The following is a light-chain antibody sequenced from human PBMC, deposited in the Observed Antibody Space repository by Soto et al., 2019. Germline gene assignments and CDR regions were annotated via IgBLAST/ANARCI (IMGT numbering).Light chain of an antibody. CDR2: AAS. Sequence: DTVMTQSPSSLSASPGETATLSCRASQSLSTYLTWYQQKLGQAPRVLIYAASTWPSGVPSRFSGSGSGTDFTLTISSLQSEDFAIYYCQQFSTWPRTFGGGTKVDI. J-gene: IGKJ4*02. CDR3: QQFSTWPRT. V-gene: IGKV3-15*01. CDR1: QSLSTY.